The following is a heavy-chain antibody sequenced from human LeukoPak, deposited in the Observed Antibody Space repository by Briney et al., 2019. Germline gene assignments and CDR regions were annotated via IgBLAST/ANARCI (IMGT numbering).Heavy chain of an antibody. Sequence: PSETLSLTCAVSGGSTSSGGYSWSWIRQPPGKGLEWIGYIYHSGSTYYNPSLKSRVTISVDRSKNQFSLKLSSVTAADTAVYYCARGGTMVRGVIIRQFDYWGQGTLVTVSS. J-gene: IGHJ4*02. CDR1: GGSTSSGGYS. CDR2: IYHSGST. CDR3: ARGGTMVRGVIIRQFDY. V-gene: IGHV4-30-2*01. D-gene: IGHD3-10*01.